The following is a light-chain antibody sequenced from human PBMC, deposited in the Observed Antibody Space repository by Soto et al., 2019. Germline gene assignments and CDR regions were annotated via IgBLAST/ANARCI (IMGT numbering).Light chain of an antibody. CDR3: QQYGTSLFT. J-gene: IGKJ4*01. Sequence: EIVFTQSPGILSLSPGERATLSCRASQSVSNDFLAWYQQKPGQAPRLLIYGASTRATGIPAMFSGSGSGTEFTLTISGLEPEDFEVYYCQQYGTSLFTFGGGTKVDIK. CDR2: GAS. CDR1: QSVSNDF. V-gene: IGKV3-20*01.